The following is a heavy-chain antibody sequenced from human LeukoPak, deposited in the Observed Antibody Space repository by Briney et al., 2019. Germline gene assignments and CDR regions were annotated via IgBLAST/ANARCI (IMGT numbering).Heavy chain of an antibody. Sequence: SETLSLSCTDSGGSISSYSWCWIRQPPGRGLEWIGYIFYSGGTNYNPSFESRVTISVDTSKKQFSLKLSSVTAADTDMYYCARDHPNQYYYESSGYYSSSGMDVWGQGTTVTVSS. V-gene: IGHV4-59*01. J-gene: IGHJ6*02. CDR1: GGSISSYS. D-gene: IGHD3-22*01. CDR3: ARDHPNQYYYESSGYYSSSGMDV. CDR2: IFYSGGT.